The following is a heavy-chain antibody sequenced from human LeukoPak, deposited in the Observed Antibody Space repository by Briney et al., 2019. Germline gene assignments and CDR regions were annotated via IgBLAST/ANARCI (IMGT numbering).Heavy chain of an antibody. CDR2: ISPYNSNT. V-gene: IGHV1-18*01. CDR1: GYTFTSFG. J-gene: IGHJ3*02. Sequence: GASVKVSCKASGYTFTSFGITWMRQAPGQGLEWMGWISPYNSNTHYAQRLQGRVTMTTDRSTSTAYMELKSLTSDDTAVYYCARTFYDFWSGFSNYDSFHIWGQGTLVTVSS. D-gene: IGHD3-3*01. CDR3: ARTFYDFWSGFSNYDSFHI.